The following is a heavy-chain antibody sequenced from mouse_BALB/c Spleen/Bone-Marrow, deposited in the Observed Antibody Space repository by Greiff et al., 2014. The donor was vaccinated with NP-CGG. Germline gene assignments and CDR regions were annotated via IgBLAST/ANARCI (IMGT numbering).Heavy chain of an antibody. V-gene: IGHV1S56*01. Sequence: VQLQESXPELVKPGTLVKISCKASGYSFTDYDINWVKQRPGQGLEWIGWIYPGDGSTKYNEKFKGKATLTADRSSSTAYMQLSSLTSESSAVYFCARGGIGRSLDYWGQGTSVTVSS. J-gene: IGHJ4*01. CDR1: GYSFTDYD. CDR3: ARGGIGRSLDY. D-gene: IGHD3-3*01. CDR2: IYPGDGST.